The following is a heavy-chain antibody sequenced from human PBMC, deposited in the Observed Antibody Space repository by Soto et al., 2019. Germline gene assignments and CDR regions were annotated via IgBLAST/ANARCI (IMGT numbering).Heavy chain of an antibody. Sequence: QVQLQQWGAGLLKPSETLSVTCAVYGGSFSGYYWSWIRQPPGKGLEWIGEINHSGSTNYNPSLKSRVTISVDTSKNQFSLKLSSVTAADTAVYYCARGRVVVVVAATPRDWFDPWGQGTLVTVSS. CDR2: INHSGST. CDR1: GGSFSGYY. V-gene: IGHV4-34*01. D-gene: IGHD2-15*01. J-gene: IGHJ5*02. CDR3: ARGRVVVVVAATPRDWFDP.